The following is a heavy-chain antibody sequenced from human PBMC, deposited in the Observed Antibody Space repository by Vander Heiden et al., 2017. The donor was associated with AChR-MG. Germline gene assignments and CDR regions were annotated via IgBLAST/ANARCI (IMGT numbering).Heavy chain of an antibody. D-gene: IGHD3-22*01. CDR2: IYGNEEK. CDR3: AHRATDTSVDY. J-gene: IGHJ4*02. CDR1: GLSLSTNEVL. Sequence: QITLKESGPTVVRPTQTLTLTCPFPGLSLSTNEVLVGWVRRPPGKALEWLTFIYGNEEKRYSPSLRSRLTITNDTSKNQLVITMTTMDPVDTATYFCAHRATDTSVDYWGQGTLVTVSS. V-gene: IGHV2-5*01.